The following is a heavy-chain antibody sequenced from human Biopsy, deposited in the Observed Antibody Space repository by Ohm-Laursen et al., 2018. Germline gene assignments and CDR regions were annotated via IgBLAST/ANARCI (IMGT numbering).Heavy chain of an antibody. D-gene: IGHD2-15*01. Sequence: SVKVSCKASGYTFILYHIHWVRQAPGQGLEWMGWIDPDSGRTSFGQNFQGRVTMTSDTSTGTAYLELTRLRSDDTAVYYCARDPYCSGGNCYSPLDHWGQGTLVTVSA. CDR1: GYTFILYH. CDR3: ARDPYCSGGNCYSPLDH. V-gene: IGHV1-2*02. J-gene: IGHJ4*02. CDR2: IDPDSGRT.